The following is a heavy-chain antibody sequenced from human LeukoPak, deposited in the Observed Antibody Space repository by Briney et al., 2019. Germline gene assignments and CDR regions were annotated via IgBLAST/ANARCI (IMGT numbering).Heavy chain of an antibody. Sequence: PSETLSLTCTVSGGSISSYYWSWIRQPPGKGLEWIGYIYYSGSTYYNPSLTSRVTISVDTSKNQFSLKLSSVTAADTAVYYCARDIGLRYFDRQHAFDIWGQGTMVTVSS. D-gene: IGHD3-9*01. CDR2: IYYSGST. CDR1: GGSISSYY. CDR3: ARDIGLRYFDRQHAFDI. J-gene: IGHJ3*02. V-gene: IGHV4-4*08.